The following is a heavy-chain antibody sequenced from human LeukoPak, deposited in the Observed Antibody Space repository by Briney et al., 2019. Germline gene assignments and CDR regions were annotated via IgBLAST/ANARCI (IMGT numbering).Heavy chain of an antibody. CDR2: IHSGGNT. V-gene: IGHV3-53*01. CDR3: ARDLLLYYFDY. D-gene: IGHD2-2*01. Sequence: GGSLRLSCAASGFTVSSSYMSWVRQAPGKGLEWVSVIHSGGNTYYADSVKGRFTISRDNSKNTMYLQMNSLRAEDTAVYYCARDLLLYYFDYWGQGTLVTVSS. CDR1: GFTVSSSY. J-gene: IGHJ4*02.